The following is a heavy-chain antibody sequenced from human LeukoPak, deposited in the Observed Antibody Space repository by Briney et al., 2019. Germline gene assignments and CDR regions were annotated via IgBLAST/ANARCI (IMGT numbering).Heavy chain of an antibody. CDR1: GFTVSSNY. CDR3: AREDYGGSVNWFDP. J-gene: IGHJ5*02. CDR2: IYSGGST. V-gene: IGHV3-53*01. Sequence: GGSLRLSCAASGFTVSSNYMSWVRQAPGKGLEWVSVIYSGGSTYYADSVKGRFTISRDNSKNTLYLQMNSLRAEDTAVYYCAREDYGGSVNWFDPWGQGTLVTVSS. D-gene: IGHD4-23*01.